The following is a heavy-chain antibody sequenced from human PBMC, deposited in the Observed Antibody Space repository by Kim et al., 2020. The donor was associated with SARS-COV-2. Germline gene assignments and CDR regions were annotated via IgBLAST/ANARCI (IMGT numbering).Heavy chain of an antibody. V-gene: IGHV3-48*03. Sequence: GGSLRLSCAASGFTFSSYEMNWVRQAPGKGLEWVSYISSSGSTIYYADSVKGRFTISRDNAKNSLYLQMNSLRAEDTAVYYCAREFGTYYYGSGFDYWGQGTLVTVSS. J-gene: IGHJ4*02. CDR1: GFTFSSYE. CDR3: AREFGTYYYGSGFDY. CDR2: ISSSGSTI. D-gene: IGHD3-10*01.